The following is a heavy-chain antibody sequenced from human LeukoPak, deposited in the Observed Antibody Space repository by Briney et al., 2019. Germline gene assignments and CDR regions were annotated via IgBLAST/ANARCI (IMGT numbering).Heavy chain of an antibody. J-gene: IGHJ5*02. CDR2: ISSSSSTI. Sequence: GGSLRLSCAASGFTFSSYSMNWVRQAPGKGLEWVSYISSSSSTIYYADSVKGRFTISRDNAKNSLYLQMNGLRAEDTAVYYCARTGWFGVFMNWFDPWGQGTLVTVSS. V-gene: IGHV3-48*01. CDR3: ARTGWFGVFMNWFDP. D-gene: IGHD3-10*01. CDR1: GFTFSSYS.